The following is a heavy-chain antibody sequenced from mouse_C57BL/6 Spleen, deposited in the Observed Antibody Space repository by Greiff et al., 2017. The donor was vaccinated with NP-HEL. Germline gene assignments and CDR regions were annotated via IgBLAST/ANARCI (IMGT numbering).Heavy chain of an antibody. J-gene: IGHJ3*01. V-gene: IGHV5-17*01. CDR2: ISSGSSTI. D-gene: IGHD2-4*01. Sequence: EVKLQESGGGLVKPGGSLKLSCAASGFTFSDYGMHWVRQAPEKGLEWVAYISSGSSTIYYADTVKGRFTISRDNAKNTLFLQMTSLRSEDTAMYYCARMGDYAFAYWGQGTLVTVSA. CDR3: ARMGDYAFAY. CDR1: GFTFSDYG.